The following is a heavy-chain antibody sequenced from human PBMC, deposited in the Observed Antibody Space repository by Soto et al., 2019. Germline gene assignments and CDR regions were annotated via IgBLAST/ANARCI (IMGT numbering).Heavy chain of an antibody. V-gene: IGHV1-69*12. CDR3: ARGDATKIVVTTYYAMDV. Sequence: QVQLVQSGAEVKEPGSSVKVSCKASGGSLSNYGISWVRQAPGQGLERMGAIIPVFGTPNYAQKFQDRVTITADESTTTVYMEVRSLTSEDTAVYYCARGDATKIVVTTYYAMDVWGQGTTVTVSS. D-gene: IGHD3-22*01. CDR1: GGSLSNYG. J-gene: IGHJ6*02. CDR2: IIPVFGTP.